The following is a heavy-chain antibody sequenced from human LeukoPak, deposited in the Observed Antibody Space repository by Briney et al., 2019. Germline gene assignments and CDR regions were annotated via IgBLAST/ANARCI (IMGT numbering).Heavy chain of an antibody. V-gene: IGHV4-34*01. CDR2: INHSGST. Sequence: SETLSLTCAVYGGSFSGYYWSWIRQPPGKGLEWIGEINHSGSTNYNPSPKSRVTISVDTSKNQFSLKLSSVTAADTAVYYCARNSVRGVIMAGLGYWGQGTLVTVSS. D-gene: IGHD3-10*01. CDR3: ARNSVRGVIMAGLGY. J-gene: IGHJ4*02. CDR1: GGSFSGYY.